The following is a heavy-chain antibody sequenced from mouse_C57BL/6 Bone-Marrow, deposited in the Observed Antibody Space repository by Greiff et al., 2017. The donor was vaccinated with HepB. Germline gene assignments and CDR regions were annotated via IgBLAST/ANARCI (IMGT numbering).Heavy chain of an antibody. CDR3: AREGVFITTVFDY. J-gene: IGHJ2*01. Sequence: QVQLQQPGAELVMPGASVKLSCKASGYTFTSYWMHWVKQRPGQGLEWIGEIDPSDSYTNYNQKFKGKSTLTVDKSSSTAYMQLSSLTSEDSAVYYCAREGVFITTVFDYWGQGTTLTVSS. CDR1: GYTFTSYW. V-gene: IGHV1-69*01. D-gene: IGHD1-1*01. CDR2: IDPSDSYT.